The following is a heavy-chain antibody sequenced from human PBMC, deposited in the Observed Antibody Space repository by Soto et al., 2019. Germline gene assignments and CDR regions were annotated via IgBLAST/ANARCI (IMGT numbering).Heavy chain of an antibody. Sequence: GGSLRLSCAASGFTFSSYNMNWVRQAPGKGLEWVSYISSSRSTIYYADSVKGRFTISRDNAKNSLYLQMNSLRDEDTAVYYCARGQRDEWQWLVGFDYWGQGTLVTVSS. V-gene: IGHV3-48*02. J-gene: IGHJ4*02. CDR2: ISSSRSTI. CDR3: ARGQRDEWQWLVGFDY. D-gene: IGHD6-19*01. CDR1: GFTFSSYN.